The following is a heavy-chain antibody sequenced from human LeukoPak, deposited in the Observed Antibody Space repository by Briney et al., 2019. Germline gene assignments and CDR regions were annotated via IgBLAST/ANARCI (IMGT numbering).Heavy chain of an antibody. D-gene: IGHD5-18*01. V-gene: IGHV1-2*02. Sequence: ASVKVSCKASGYTFTGYYMHWVRQAPAQGLEWMGWINPDSGATDYPQNFQGRVTMTRDTSISTAYMELSRLRSDDTALYHCARDRTYTYGRIYYFDYWGQGTLVTVSS. CDR3: ARDRTYTYGRIYYFDY. CDR2: INPDSGAT. CDR1: GYTFTGYY. J-gene: IGHJ4*02.